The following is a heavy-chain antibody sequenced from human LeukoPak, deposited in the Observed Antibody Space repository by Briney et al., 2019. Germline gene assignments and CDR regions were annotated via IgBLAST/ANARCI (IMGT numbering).Heavy chain of an antibody. CDR2: IYYSGST. D-gene: IGHD3-22*01. CDR3: ARGYYDSSGYPRTDDYYFDY. V-gene: IGHV4-59*01. CDR1: GGSISSYY. J-gene: IGHJ4*02. Sequence: KPSETLSLTCAVSGGSISSYYWSWIRQPPGKGLEWIGYIYYSGSTNYNPSLKSRVTISVDTSKNQFSLKLSSVTAADTAVYYCARGYYDSSGYPRTDDYYFDYWGQGTLVTVSS.